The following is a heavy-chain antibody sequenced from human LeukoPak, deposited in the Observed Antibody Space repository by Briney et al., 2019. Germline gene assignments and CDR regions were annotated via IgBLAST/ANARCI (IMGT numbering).Heavy chain of an antibody. V-gene: IGHV4-31*03. Sequence: PSETLSLTCTVSGDSITSRAYYWSWIRQHPGTGLEWIGYIYHSGSTYYNPSLMTRVTMSVDTSKNQFSLKLTSVTPEDTAVYYCAREGVIVVVPAATANNWFDPWGQGTLVTVSS. J-gene: IGHJ5*02. CDR1: GDSITSRAYY. D-gene: IGHD2-2*01. CDR3: AREGVIVVVPAATANNWFDP. CDR2: IYHSGST.